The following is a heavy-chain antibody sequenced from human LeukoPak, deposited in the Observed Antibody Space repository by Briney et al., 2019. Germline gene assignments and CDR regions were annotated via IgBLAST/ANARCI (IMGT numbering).Heavy chain of an antibody. D-gene: IGHD3-9*01. Sequence: ASVKVSCKASGYTFTGYYMHWVRQAPRQGLEWMGWINPNSGGTNYAQKFQGRVAMTRDTSISTAYMELSRLRSDDTAVYYCTLYDILTTDAFDIWGQGTMVTVSS. CDR2: INPNSGGT. J-gene: IGHJ3*02. CDR1: GYTFTGYY. CDR3: TLYDILTTDAFDI. V-gene: IGHV1-2*02.